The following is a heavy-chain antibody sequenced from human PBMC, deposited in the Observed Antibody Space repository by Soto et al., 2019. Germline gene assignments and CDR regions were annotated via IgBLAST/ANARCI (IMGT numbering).Heavy chain of an antibody. Sequence: PGGSLRLSCAASGFTFSSYGMHWVRQAPGKGLEWVAVIWYDGNNKYYADSVKGRFTISRDNSKNTLYVQMTSLRAEDTAIYYCARGLHYLFDYWGQGTLVTVSS. V-gene: IGHV3-33*01. CDR3: ARGLHYLFDY. CDR2: IWYDGNNK. CDR1: GFTFSSYG. J-gene: IGHJ4*02. D-gene: IGHD3-10*01.